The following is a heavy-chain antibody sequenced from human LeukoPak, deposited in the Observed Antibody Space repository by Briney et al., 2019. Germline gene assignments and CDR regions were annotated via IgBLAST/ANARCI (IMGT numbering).Heavy chain of an antibody. CDR1: GYTFTGYY. CDR2: TNPNSGGT. D-gene: IGHD3-9*01. J-gene: IGHJ6*02. CDR3: ARDRLRYFDWLSLYGMDV. V-gene: IGHV1-2*02. Sequence: ASMKVSCKASGYTFTGYYMHWVRQAPGQGLEWMGWTNPNSGGTNYAQKFQGRVTMTRDTSISTAYMELSRLRSDDTAVYYCARDRLRYFDWLSLYGMDVWGQGTTVTVSS.